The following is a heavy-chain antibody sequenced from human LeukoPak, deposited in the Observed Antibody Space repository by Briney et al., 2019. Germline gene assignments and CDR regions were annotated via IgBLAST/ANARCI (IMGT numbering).Heavy chain of an antibody. CDR3: ARDLPTGTYRAYFDN. D-gene: IGHD1-26*01. CDR2: ISSTGGDR. J-gene: IGHJ4*02. CDR1: GFIFSNYE. Sequence: GGSLRLSCAGSGFIFSNYEMNWVRQAPGKGLEWVSSISSTGGDRYYADSVKGRFTISRDNAERSVYLQTNSLRAEDTAVYYCARDLPTGTYRAYFDNWGQGTLVTVSS. V-gene: IGHV3-48*03.